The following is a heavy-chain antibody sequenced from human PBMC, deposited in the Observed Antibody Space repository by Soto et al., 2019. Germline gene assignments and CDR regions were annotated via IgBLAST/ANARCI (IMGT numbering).Heavy chain of an antibody. Sequence: QVQLQQWGAGLLKPSETLSLTCAVYGGSFSGYYWSWIRQPPGKGLEWIGEINHSGSTNYNPSLKSRVTISVDTSKHQFSLKLSSVTAAATAVYYCARVRSSGWYRVKYYFDYWGQGTLVTVSS. V-gene: IGHV4-34*01. CDR1: GGSFSGYY. CDR3: ARVRSSGWYRVKYYFDY. J-gene: IGHJ4*02. CDR2: INHSGST. D-gene: IGHD6-19*01.